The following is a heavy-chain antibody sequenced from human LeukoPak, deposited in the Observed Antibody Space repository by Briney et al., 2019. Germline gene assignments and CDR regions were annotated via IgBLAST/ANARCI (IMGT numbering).Heavy chain of an antibody. J-gene: IGHJ4*02. CDR1: GYTFSDYY. CDR2: INLNTGGT. V-gene: IGHV1-2*02. D-gene: IGHD6-13*01. CDR3: ARFIRIAAAGARGCLGY. Sequence: ASVKVSCKASGYTFSDYYIHWVRQAPGQGPEWMGWINLNTGGTNYAQKFQGRVTMTRNTSISTAYMELSSLRSEDTAVYYCARFIRIAAAGARGCLGYWGQGTLVTVSS.